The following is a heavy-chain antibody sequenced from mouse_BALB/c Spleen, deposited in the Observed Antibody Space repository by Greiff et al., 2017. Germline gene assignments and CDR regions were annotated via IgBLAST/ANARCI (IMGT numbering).Heavy chain of an antibody. D-gene: IGHD1-2*01. Sequence: VQLQQSGAELVKPGASVKLSCKASGYTFTSYDINWVRQRPEQGLEWIGGIFPGDGSTKYNEKFKGKATLTTDKSSSTAYMQLSRLTSEDSAVYFCARGITTRFFAYWGQGTLVTVSA. CDR1: GYTFTSYD. CDR2: IFPGDGST. J-gene: IGHJ3*01. V-gene: IGHV1-85*01. CDR3: ARGITTRFFAY.